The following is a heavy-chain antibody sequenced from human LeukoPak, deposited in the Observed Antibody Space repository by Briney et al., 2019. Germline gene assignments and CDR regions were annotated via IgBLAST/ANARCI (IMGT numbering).Heavy chain of an antibody. CDR2: ISGSGGST. V-gene: IGHV3-23*01. Sequence: PGGSLRLSCAASGFTFSNYNMNWVRQAPGKGLEWVSAISGSGGSTYYADSVKGRFTISRDNSKNTLYLQMNSLRAEDTAVYYCAKYSSGWYYFDYWGQGTLVTVSS. CDR1: GFTFSNYN. CDR3: AKYSSGWYYFDY. J-gene: IGHJ4*02. D-gene: IGHD6-19*01.